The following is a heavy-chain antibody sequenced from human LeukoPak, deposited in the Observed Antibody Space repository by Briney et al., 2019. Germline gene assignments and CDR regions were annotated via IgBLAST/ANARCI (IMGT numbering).Heavy chain of an antibody. J-gene: IGHJ4*02. CDR3: ARGLLRSAAAGPAVYGY. CDR2: INPNSGGT. V-gene: IGHV1-2*02. Sequence: GASVKVSCKASGYTFTGYYMHWVRQAPGQGLEWMGWINPNSGGTNYAQKFQGRVTMTGDTSISTAYMELSRLRSDDTAVYYCARGLLRSAAAGPAVYGYWGQGTLVTVSS. CDR1: GYTFTGYY. D-gene: IGHD6-13*01.